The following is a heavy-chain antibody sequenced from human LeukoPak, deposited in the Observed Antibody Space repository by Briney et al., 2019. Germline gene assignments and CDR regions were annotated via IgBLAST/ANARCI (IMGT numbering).Heavy chain of an antibody. CDR2: IDYSGST. CDR3: ARHPAFSSSWYIPKT. V-gene: IGHV4-59*08. D-gene: IGHD6-13*01. Sequence: PSETLSLTCTVSGDSISGHHWSWIRQPPGKGLEWIGYIDYSGSTNYNPSLKSRVTMSVDTSRNEISLNLRSVTAADTAVYYCARHPAFSSSWYIPKTWGQGTLVTVSS. J-gene: IGHJ5*02. CDR1: GDSISGHH.